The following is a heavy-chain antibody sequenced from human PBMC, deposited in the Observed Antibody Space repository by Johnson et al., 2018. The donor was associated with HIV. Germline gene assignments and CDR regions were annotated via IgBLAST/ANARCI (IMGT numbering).Heavy chain of an antibody. V-gene: IGHV3-11*04. CDR1: GFTFSNAW. D-gene: IGHD6-13*01. Sequence: QVQLVESGGGLVKPGGSLRLSCAASGFTFSNAWMTWVRQAPGKGLEWVSVISGSGDSTYYADSVKGRFTISRDNAKNSHYLHMNSLRPEDTAIYYCVRRARDPSTWLGGSLNAFDIWGQGTLVTVSS. CDR2: ISGSGDST. J-gene: IGHJ3*02. CDR3: VRRARDPSTWLGGSLNAFDI.